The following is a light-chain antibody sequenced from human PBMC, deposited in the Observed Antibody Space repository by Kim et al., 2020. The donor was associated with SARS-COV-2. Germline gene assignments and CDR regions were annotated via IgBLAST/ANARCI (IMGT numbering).Light chain of an antibody. V-gene: IGKV1-5*01. J-gene: IGKJ1*01. Sequence: ASVGDRVTITCRASQSVSGWLAWYQQKGGKAPKLLIYDVSTLESGVPSRFSGSGSGTEFTLTISSLQPDDFATYYCQQYETYSPTFGQGTKVDIK. CDR3: QQYETYSPT. CDR1: QSVSGW. CDR2: DVS.